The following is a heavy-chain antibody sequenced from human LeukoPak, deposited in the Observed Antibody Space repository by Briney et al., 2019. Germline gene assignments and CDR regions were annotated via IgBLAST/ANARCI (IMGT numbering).Heavy chain of an antibody. CDR3: ARGDSSAFDV. J-gene: IGHJ3*01. CDR1: GFTFRRYR. Sequence: GGCLRLSCAASGFTFRRYRMNWVPQTLRKGRVWVASIKQGESERYSVASVIGRFTLSRDNAKNSLYLQMNSLRAEDTAVYYCARGDSSAFDVWGQGTMVTVSS. CDR2: IKQGESER. D-gene: IGHD3-22*01. V-gene: IGHV3-7*04.